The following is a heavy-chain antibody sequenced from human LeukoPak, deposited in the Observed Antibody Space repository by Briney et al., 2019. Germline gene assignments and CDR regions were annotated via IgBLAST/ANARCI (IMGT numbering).Heavy chain of an antibody. CDR1: ARSFTSYY. J-gene: IGHJ4*02. D-gene: IGHD5-12*01. Sequence: PSETLSLTCALDARSFTSYYCGCIRHPPGEWREWNGEINHIGSTNYNPSLKSRPTISPDTSKNQFSLKLSSVTAAHTAVYYCARGARSVDIVATISRGPTHWFVWGQGTLVTVSS. CDR3: ARGARSVDIVATISRGPTHWFV. V-gene: IGHV4-34*01. CDR2: INHIGST.